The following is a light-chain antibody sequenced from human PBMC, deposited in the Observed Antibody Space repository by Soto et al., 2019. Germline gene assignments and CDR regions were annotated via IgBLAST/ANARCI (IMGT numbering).Light chain of an antibody. CDR2: ATS. CDR1: QAIFTL. J-gene: IGKJ5*01. V-gene: IGKV1-39*01. CDR3: QQGCSLPIT. Sequence: DIQVTQSPSSLSASVGDRVTITCRSSQAIFTLLNWYQQKEGKAPRFLIYATSNLQSGVPSRFSGTGSGTEFTLTISSLQPEDFATYFCQQGCSLPITFGQGTRLDIK.